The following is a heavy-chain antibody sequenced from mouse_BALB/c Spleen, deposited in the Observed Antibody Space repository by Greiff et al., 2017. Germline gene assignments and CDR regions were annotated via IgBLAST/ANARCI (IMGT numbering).Heavy chain of an antibody. CDR2: IWGDGST. V-gene: IGHV2-6-7*01. Sequence: VQLQESGPGLVAPSQSLSITCTVSGFSLTGYGVNWVRQPPGKGLEWLGMIWGDGSTDYNSALKSRLSISKDNSKSQVFLKMNSLLTDDTARYYCARERRAMDYWGQGTSVTVSS. CDR1: GFSLTGYG. CDR3: ARERRAMDY. J-gene: IGHJ4*01.